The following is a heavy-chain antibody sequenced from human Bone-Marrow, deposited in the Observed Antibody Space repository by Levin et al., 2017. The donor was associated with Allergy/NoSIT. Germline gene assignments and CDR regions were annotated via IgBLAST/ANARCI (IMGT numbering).Heavy chain of an antibody. CDR2: ISAYNGNT. Sequence: PGESLKISCKASGYTFTSYGISWVRQAPGQGLEWMGWISAYNGNTNYAQKLQGRVTMTTDTSTSTAYMELRSLRSDDTAVYYCARSPLTYDFWSGYSPLDYWGQGTLVTVSS. J-gene: IGHJ4*02. D-gene: IGHD3-3*01. CDR1: GYTFTSYG. CDR3: ARSPLTYDFWSGYSPLDY. V-gene: IGHV1-18*01.